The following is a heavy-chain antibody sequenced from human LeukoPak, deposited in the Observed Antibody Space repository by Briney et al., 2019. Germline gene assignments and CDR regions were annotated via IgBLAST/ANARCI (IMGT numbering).Heavy chain of an antibody. J-gene: IGHJ4*02. CDR1: GGSISSSYC. Sequence: SETLSLTCTVSGGSISSSYCWGWIRQPPGKGLEWIGSVCYSGSTYYNPSLKSRVTISVDTSTNQFSLKLSSVTAADTAVYYCARQYSGDSRSPFFDYWGQGPLVPVSS. CDR3: ARQYSGDSRSPFFDY. CDR2: VCYSGST. V-gene: IGHV4-39*01. D-gene: IGHD5-18*01.